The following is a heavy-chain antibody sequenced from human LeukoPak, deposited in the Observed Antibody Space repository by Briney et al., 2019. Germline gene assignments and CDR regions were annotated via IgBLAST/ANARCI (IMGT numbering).Heavy chain of an antibody. CDR1: GYTFTGYY. CDR3: AREKESTVVTPGMRY. V-gene: IGHV1-2*02. CDR2: INPNSGGT. Sequence: ASVKVSCKASGYTFTGYYMHWVRQAPGQGLEWMGWINPNSGGTKYAQKFQGRVTMTRDTSISTAYMELSRLRSDDTAVYYCAREKESTVVTPGMRYWGQGTLVTVSS. D-gene: IGHD4-23*01. J-gene: IGHJ4*02.